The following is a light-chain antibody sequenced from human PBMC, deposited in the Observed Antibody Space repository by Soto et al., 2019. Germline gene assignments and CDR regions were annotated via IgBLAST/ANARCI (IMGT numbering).Light chain of an antibody. J-gene: IGKJ1*01. CDR3: QQYESQWT. V-gene: IGKV1-5*03. Sequence: DIQMTQSPSTLSASVGDRVTITCRASQSITIRLAWFQQKPGKAPSLLIYKASTLQSGVPSRFSGRGSGTDFTLTISNLQPGDFATYYCQQYESQWTFGQGTKVEIK. CDR1: QSITIR. CDR2: KAS.